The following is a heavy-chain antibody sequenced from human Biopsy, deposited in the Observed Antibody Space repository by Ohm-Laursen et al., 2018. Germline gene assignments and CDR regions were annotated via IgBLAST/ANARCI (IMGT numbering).Heavy chain of an antibody. V-gene: IGHV4-34*01. Sequence: SETLSLTCAVYGGSFNGYFWSWIRQPPGKGLEWIGDITQSGSTNYSPSLKSRVTISVDTAKKQFSLSLRSVTAADTAVYYCALVPLPGIGAAYQGRFLYGMDVWGQGTTVSVSS. CDR3: ALVPLPGIGAAYQGRFLYGMDV. D-gene: IGHD6-13*01. J-gene: IGHJ6*02. CDR1: GGSFNGYF. CDR2: ITQSGST.